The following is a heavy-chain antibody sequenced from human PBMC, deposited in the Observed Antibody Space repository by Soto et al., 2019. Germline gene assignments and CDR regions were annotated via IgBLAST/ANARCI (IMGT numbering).Heavy chain of an antibody. CDR2: LSDSGDSI. D-gene: IGHD6-13*01. CDR3: AKVSSSWYAGFFDL. Sequence: EVQLLESGGGLVQPGRSLRLSCTASGFTFSSHAMTWVRQAPGMGLEWVSGLSDSGDSIYYADSVKGRFTIYRDNSMNTLYLQMNTLRAEDTAVYYCAKVSSSWYAGFFDLWGQGTLVTVSS. V-gene: IGHV3-23*01. J-gene: IGHJ4*02. CDR1: GFTFSSHA.